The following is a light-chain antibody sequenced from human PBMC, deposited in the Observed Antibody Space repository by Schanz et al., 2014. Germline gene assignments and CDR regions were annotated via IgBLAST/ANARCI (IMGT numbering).Light chain of an antibody. V-gene: IGKV3-11*01. J-gene: IGKJ1*01. CDR3: QQYKNWPPWT. CDR1: QRVSSY. Sequence: EIVLTQSPATLSLSPGERATLSCRASQRVSSYLAWYQQKPGQAPRLLIYDASNRATGIPARFSGSGSGTDFTLTISSLQSEDVAVYYCQQYKNWPPWTFGQGTQVEIK. CDR2: DAS.